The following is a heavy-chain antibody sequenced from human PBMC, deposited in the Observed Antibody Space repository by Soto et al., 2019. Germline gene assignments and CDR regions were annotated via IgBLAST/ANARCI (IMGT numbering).Heavy chain of an antibody. CDR3: AHRVLRTVFGLVTTTAIYFDF. J-gene: IGHJ4*02. V-gene: IGHV2-5*02. Sequence: QITLNESGPTVVRPTETLTLTCRFSGFSLTTSGVGVGWIRQSPGKAPEWLALIYWDDDKRYSASLKSRLTIPKDSSKNQVVLTVSVLDPTDTATYYCAHRVLRTVFGLVTTTAIYFDFWGQGTPVAVSS. D-gene: IGHD3-3*01. CDR1: GFSLTTSGVG. CDR2: IYWDDDK.